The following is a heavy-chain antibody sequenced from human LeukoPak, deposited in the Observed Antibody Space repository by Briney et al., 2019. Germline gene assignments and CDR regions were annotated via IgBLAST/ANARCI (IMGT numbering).Heavy chain of an antibody. Sequence: PSETLSLTCAVYGGSFSGYYWSWIRQPPGKGLEWIGEINHSGSTNYNPSLKSRVTISVGTSKNQFSLKLSSVTAADTAVYYCARAKLYYYGSGSPRWFDPWGQGTLVTVSS. CDR1: GGSFSGYY. J-gene: IGHJ5*02. CDR3: ARAKLYYYGSGSPRWFDP. CDR2: INHSGST. V-gene: IGHV4-34*01. D-gene: IGHD3-10*01.